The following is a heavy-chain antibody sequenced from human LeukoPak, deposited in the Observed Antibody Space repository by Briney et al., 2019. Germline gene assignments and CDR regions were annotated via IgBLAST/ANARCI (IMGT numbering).Heavy chain of an antibody. J-gene: IGHJ4*02. Sequence: SETLSLTCTVSGGSISSYYWSWIRQPPGKGLEWIGYIYYSGSTNYNPSLKSRVTISVDTSKNQFSLKLSSVTAADTAVYYCARHPRGYCSGGSCGNFDYWGQGTLVTVSS. D-gene: IGHD2-15*01. V-gene: IGHV4-59*08. CDR2: IYYSGST. CDR3: ARHPRGYCSGGSCGNFDY. CDR1: GGSISSYY.